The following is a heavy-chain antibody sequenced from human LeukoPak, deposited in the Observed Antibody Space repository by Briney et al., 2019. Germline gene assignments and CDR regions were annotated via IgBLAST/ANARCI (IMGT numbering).Heavy chain of an antibody. CDR1: GYTFTGYY. V-gene: IGHV1-8*02. Sequence: GASVKVSCKASGYTFTGYYMHWVRQAPGQGLEWMGWMNPNSGNTGYARKFQGRVTMTRNTSISTAYMELSSLRSEDTAVYYCARRSQAGGTGIGYWGQGTLVTVSS. J-gene: IGHJ4*02. D-gene: IGHD6-19*01. CDR2: MNPNSGNT. CDR3: ARRSQAGGTGIGY.